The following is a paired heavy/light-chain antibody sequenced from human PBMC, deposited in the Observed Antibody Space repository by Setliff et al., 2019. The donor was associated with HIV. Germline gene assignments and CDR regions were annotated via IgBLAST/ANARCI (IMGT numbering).Light chain of an antibody. Sequence: DIQMTQSPSTVSASLGDRVTITCRASQSVSNWLAWYQQRPGEAPKLLVYEASRLHSGVASRFSGSGSGTQFTLTISNLQPGDVGTYYCQEYSSYSRYTFGQGTKLDI. CDR2: EAS. V-gene: IGKV1-5*03. J-gene: IGKJ2*01. CDR3: QEYSSYSRYT. CDR1: QSVSNW.
Heavy chain of an antibody. CDR3: ARSLLGRAPLMY. D-gene: IGHD7-27*01. Sequence: DVVLVESGGGLVQPGGSLRLSCAASGFMFSVSDMRWVRQAPGKGLEWVSLISSGGKTSYAESFKGRFTMSRDTSKSTLYLQMTSLRAEDTALYYCARSLLGRAPLMYWGQGALVTVSS. CDR2: ISSGGKT. J-gene: IGHJ4*02. V-gene: IGHV3-66*01. CDR1: GFMFSVSD.